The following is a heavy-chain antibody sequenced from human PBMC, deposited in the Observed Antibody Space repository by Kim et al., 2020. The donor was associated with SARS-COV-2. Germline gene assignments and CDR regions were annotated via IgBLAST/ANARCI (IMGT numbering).Heavy chain of an antibody. J-gene: IGHJ2*01. CDR1: GFTFSSYA. V-gene: IGHV3-23*01. CDR3: AQNWNFDL. Sequence: GGSLRLSCAASGFTFSSYAMSWGRQAPGKGLEWVSAISASGANTYYADSVKGRFTISRDNSKNTHLQMNSLRVEDTAVYYCAQNWNFDLWGRGTLVTVSS. CDR2: ISASGANT.